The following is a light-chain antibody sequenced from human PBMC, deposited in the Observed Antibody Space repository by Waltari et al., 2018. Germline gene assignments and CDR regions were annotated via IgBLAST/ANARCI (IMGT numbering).Light chain of an antibody. Sequence: EIVLTQSPGTLSLSPGERATLSCRASQGVRLAWYQRKPGQAPRPLIHDASKRATGIPDSVSVSASGTDFSLTISRLEPEDFAVYYCQQCERSPPVTFGGGTKVEIK. CDR3: QQCERSPPVT. J-gene: IGKJ4*01. V-gene: IGKV3-20*01. CDR1: QGVR. CDR2: DAS.